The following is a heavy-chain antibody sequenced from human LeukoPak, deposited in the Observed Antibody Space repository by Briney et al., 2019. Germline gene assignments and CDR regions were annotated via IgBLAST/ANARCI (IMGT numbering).Heavy chain of an antibody. J-gene: IGHJ3*02. V-gene: IGHV4-30-4*01. Sequence: ASETLSLTCTVSGASISSGDYYWSWIRQPPGKGLECIGHIYYSGSTHYNPSLKSRVTISVDTSKNQFSLKLSSVTAADTAVYYCARGAVFYYDSSGYYFDAFDIWGQGTMVTVSS. D-gene: IGHD3-22*01. CDR1: GASISSGDYY. CDR3: ARGAVFYYDSSGYYFDAFDI. CDR2: IYYSGST.